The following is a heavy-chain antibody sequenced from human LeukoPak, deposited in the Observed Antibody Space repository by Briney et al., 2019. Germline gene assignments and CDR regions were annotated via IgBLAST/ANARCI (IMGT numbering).Heavy chain of an antibody. CDR3: ARPTLGGGARPWFDP. Sequence: GASVKVSCKASGYTFTSYYMHWVRQAPGQGLEWMGIINPSGGSTSYAQKFQGRVTMTRDTSTSTVYMELSSLRSEDTAVYYCARPTLGGGARPWFDPWGQGTLVTVSS. V-gene: IGHV1-46*01. CDR1: GYTFTSYY. J-gene: IGHJ5*02. D-gene: IGHD3-16*01. CDR2: INPSGGST.